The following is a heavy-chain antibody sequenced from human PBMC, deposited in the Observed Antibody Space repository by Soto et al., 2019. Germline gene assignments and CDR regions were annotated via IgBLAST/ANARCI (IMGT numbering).Heavy chain of an antibody. CDR2: FDPEDGET. CDR1: GYTLTELS. D-gene: IGHD1-20*01. V-gene: IGHV1-24*01. J-gene: IGHJ6*02. Sequence: ASVKVSCKVSGYTLTELSMHWVRQAPGKGLEWMGGFDPEDGETIHAQKFQGRVTMTEDTSTDTAYMELSSLRSEDTAVYYCATLYNWNYYYGMDVWGQGTTVTVSS. CDR3: ATLYNWNYYYGMDV.